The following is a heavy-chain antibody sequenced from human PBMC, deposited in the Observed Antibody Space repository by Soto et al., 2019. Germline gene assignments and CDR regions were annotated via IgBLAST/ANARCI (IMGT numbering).Heavy chain of an antibody. D-gene: IGHD2-2*01. Sequence: SVKVSCKASGYTFTNSDIHWVRQAPGQGLEWMGGIIPIFATPTYAQKFQGRVTITAAESASTVYMELNSLGSEDTALYYCARGRVPAAGPDAFDIWGQGTVVTVSS. V-gene: IGHV1-69*13. CDR2: IIPIFATP. CDR3: ARGRVPAAGPDAFDI. J-gene: IGHJ3*02. CDR1: GYTFTNSD.